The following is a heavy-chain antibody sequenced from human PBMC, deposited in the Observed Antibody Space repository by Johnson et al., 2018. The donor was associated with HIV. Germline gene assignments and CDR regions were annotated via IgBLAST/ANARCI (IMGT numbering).Heavy chain of an antibody. Sequence: AASGFTFSSYWMSWVRQAPGKGLEWVANIKQDGSEKYYVDSVKGRFSISRDNSKNTLYLQMNSLRAEDTAVYYCAKGIVGAMGAFDIWGQGTMVTVSS. CDR1: GFTFSSYW. V-gene: IGHV3-7*01. CDR2: IKQDGSEK. J-gene: IGHJ3*02. CDR3: AKGIVGAMGAFDI. D-gene: IGHD1-26*01.